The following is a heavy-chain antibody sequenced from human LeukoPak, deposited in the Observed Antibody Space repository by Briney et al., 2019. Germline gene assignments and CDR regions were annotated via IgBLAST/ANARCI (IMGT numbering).Heavy chain of an antibody. CDR1: GGSFSGYY. CDR2: IYYSGSV. J-gene: IGHJ4*02. D-gene: IGHD3-10*01. V-gene: IGHV4-59*01. CDR3: ARGYYYFDY. Sequence: SETLSLTCAVYGGSFSGYYWSWIRQPPGKGLEWIGYIYYSGSVNYNPSLKSRVTISVDTSKRQFSLKLSSVTAADTAVYYCARGYYYFDYWGQGTLVTVSS.